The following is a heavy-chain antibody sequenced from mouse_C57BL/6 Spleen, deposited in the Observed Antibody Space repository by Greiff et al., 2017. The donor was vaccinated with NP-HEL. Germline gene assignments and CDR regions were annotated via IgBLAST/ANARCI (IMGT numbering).Heavy chain of an antibody. J-gene: IGHJ3*01. CDR2: ISSGSSTI. Sequence: DVKLVESGGGLVKPGGSLKLSCAASGFTFSDYGMHWVRQAPEKGLEWVAYISSGSSTIYYADTVKGRFTISRDNAKNTLFLQMTSLRSEDTAMYYCGILRGAYWGQGTLVTVSA. CDR3: GILRGAY. D-gene: IGHD1-1*01. V-gene: IGHV5-17*01. CDR1: GFTFSDYG.